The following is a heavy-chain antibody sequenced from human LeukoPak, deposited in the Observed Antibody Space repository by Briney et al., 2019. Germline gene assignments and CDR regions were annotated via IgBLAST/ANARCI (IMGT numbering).Heavy chain of an antibody. CDR1: GFTFSDYY. CDR3: AREGSGTTIIDY. CDR2: ISSSGSTI. V-gene: IGHV3-11*01. J-gene: IGHJ4*02. D-gene: IGHD1-1*01. Sequence: GGSLRLSCAASGFTFSDYYMNSIRRAPGKGLEWVSYISSSGSTIYYADSVKGRFTISRDNAKNSLYLQMNSLRAEDTAVYYCAREGSGTTIIDYWGQGTLVTVSS.